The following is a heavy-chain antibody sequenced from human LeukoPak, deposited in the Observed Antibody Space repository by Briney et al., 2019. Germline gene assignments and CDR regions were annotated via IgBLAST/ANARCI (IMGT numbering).Heavy chain of an antibody. CDR1: GYTFTGYY. D-gene: IGHD2-15*01. CDR3: ARSPLLTFRLDY. Sequence: VASVKVSCKASGYTFTGYYMHWVRQAPGQGLEWMGRIIPIFGTANYAQKFQGRVTITTDESTSTAYMELSSLRSEDTAVYYCARSPLLTFRLDYWGQGTLVTVSS. CDR2: IIPIFGTA. J-gene: IGHJ4*02. V-gene: IGHV1-69*05.